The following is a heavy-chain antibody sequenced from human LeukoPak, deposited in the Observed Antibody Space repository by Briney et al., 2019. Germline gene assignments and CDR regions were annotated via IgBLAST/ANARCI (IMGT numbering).Heavy chain of an antibody. CDR3: ARGARYCSSTSRYTQRYYYYGMDV. V-gene: IGHV1-69*01. Sequence: SVKVSCKASGGTFSSYAISWVRQAPGQGLEWMGGIIPIFGTANYAQKFQGRVTITADESTSTAYMELSSLRSEDTAVYYCARGARYCSSTSRYTQRYYYYGMDVWGQGTTVTVSS. J-gene: IGHJ6*02. CDR1: GGTFSSYA. D-gene: IGHD2-2*02. CDR2: IIPIFGTA.